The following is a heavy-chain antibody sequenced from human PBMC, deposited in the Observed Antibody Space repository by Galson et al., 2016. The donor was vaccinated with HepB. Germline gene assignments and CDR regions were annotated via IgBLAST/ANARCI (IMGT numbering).Heavy chain of an antibody. CDR1: GYTFTSYA. J-gene: IGHJ4*02. V-gene: IGHV1-3*01. CDR3: VTAHGDSDF. CDR2: ISVDNSNT. D-gene: IGHD4-17*01. Sequence: SVKVSCKASGYTFTSYAIQWVRQAPGQGLEWMGWISVDNSNTRYSQKFQGRVSFTTDTSATSAYMELHSLKSEDTALYYCVTAHGDSDFWGQGTLVTVSS.